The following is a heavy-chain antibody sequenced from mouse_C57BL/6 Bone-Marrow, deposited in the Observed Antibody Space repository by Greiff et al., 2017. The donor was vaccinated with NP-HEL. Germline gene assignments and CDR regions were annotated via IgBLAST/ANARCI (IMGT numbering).Heavy chain of an antibody. D-gene: IGHD2-3*01. CDR2: IYPGDGDT. Sequence: QVQLQQSGPELVKPGASVKISFKASGYAFSSSWMNWVKQRPGKGLEWIGRIYPGDGDTNYNGKFKGKATLTADKSSSTAYMQLSSLTSEDSAVYFCARSGDGPSWFAYWGQGTLVTVSA. CDR1: GYAFSSSW. J-gene: IGHJ3*01. V-gene: IGHV1-82*01. CDR3: ARSGDGPSWFAY.